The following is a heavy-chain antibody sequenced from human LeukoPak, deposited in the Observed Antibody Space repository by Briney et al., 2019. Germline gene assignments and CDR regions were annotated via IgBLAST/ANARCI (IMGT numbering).Heavy chain of an antibody. CDR1: GFTFSRYS. J-gene: IGHJ3*02. CDR3: ARAYYYDSSGYPPLDAFDI. Sequence: GGSLRLSCAASGFTFSRYSMNWVRQAPGKGLEWVSSISSSSSYIYYADSVKGRFTISRDNAKNSLYLQMNSLGAEDTAVYYCARAYYYDSSGYPPLDAFDIWGQGTMVTVSS. V-gene: IGHV3-21*01. CDR2: ISSSSSYI. D-gene: IGHD3-22*01.